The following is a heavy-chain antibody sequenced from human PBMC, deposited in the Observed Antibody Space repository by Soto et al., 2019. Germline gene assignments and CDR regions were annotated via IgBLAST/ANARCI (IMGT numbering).Heavy chain of an antibody. D-gene: IGHD7-27*01. CDR1: GYTFTGYY. CDR3: ARDLXPXELGLRHYYGMDV. Sequence: QVQLVQSGAEVKKPGASVKVSCKASGYTFTGYYMHWVRQAPGQGLEWMGWINPNSGGTNYAQKFQAWVTXTXDXXISTAYMELSRLRADDTAVYYCARDLXPXELGLRHYYGMDVWGQGTTVTVSS. CDR2: INPNSGGT. J-gene: IGHJ6*02. V-gene: IGHV1-2*04.